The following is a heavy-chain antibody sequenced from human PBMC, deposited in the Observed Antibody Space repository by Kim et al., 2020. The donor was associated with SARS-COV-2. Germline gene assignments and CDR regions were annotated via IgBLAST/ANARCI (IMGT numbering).Heavy chain of an antibody. Sequence: ASVKVSCKASGYTFSSYTIIWVRQAPGQRLEWMGWINAGNGDTKYSQKFQGRVTMTRDTSASTVYMELSSLRSEDTAEYYWARDLIADDYYYYGMDVWGQ. V-gene: IGHV1-3*01. CDR1: GYTFSSYT. D-gene: IGHD2-21*01. CDR3: ARDLIADDYYYYGMDV. J-gene: IGHJ6*02. CDR2: INAGNGDT.